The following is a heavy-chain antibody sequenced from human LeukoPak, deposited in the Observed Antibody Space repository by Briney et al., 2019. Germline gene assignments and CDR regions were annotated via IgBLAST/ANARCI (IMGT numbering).Heavy chain of an antibody. D-gene: IGHD6-6*01. Sequence: SGTLSLTCAVYGGSFSGYYWSWIRQPPGKGLEWIGEITHSGSTNYNPSLKSRVTISVDTSKNQFSLKLSSVTAADTAVYYCARGRRGGGQLVRYYYYYYMDVWGKGSGLSVSS. V-gene: IGHV4-34*01. CDR2: ITHSGST. CDR1: GGSFSGYY. CDR3: ARGRRGGGQLVRYYYYYYMDV. J-gene: IGHJ6*03.